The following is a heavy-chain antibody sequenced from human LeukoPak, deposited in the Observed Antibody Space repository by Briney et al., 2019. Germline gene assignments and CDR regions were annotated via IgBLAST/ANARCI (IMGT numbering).Heavy chain of an antibody. J-gene: IGHJ4*02. V-gene: IGHV3-48*03. D-gene: IGHD3-3*01. CDR3: AKGTMFAVGRRWSPSLVANDY. CDR2: ISSSGSTI. CDR1: GFTFSSYE. Sequence: GGSLRLSCAASGFTFSSYEMNWVRQAPGKGLEWVSYISSSGSTIYYADSVKGRFTISRDNSKNTLYLQMNSLRAEDTAVYYCAKGTMFAVGRRWSPSLVANDYWGQGTLVTVSS.